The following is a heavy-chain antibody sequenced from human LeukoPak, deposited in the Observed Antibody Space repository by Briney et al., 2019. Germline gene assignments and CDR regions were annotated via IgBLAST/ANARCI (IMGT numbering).Heavy chain of an antibody. Sequence: GGSLRLSCAASGFTFSSYAMSWVRQAPGKGLEWVSAISGSGGSTYYADSVKGRFTISRDNSKNTLYLQMNSLRAEDTAVYYCAKDYLYCTNGVRLLYYFDYWGQGTLVTVSS. CDR3: AKDYLYCTNGVRLLYYFDY. J-gene: IGHJ4*02. V-gene: IGHV3-23*01. CDR1: GFTFSSYA. D-gene: IGHD2-8*01. CDR2: ISGSGGST.